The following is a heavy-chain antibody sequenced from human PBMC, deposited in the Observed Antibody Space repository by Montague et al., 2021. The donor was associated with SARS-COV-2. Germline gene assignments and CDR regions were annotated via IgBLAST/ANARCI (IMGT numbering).Heavy chain of an antibody. V-gene: IGHV4-34*01. J-gene: IGHJ6*03. CDR2: INHGGST. D-gene: IGHD3-10*01. CDR1: GTSFSGYY. CDR3: ARLRDGVVPSPILGVGPYYSYYYMDV. Sequence: SETLSLTCAVHGTSFSGYYWNWIRQPPGKGLEWIGEINHGGSTKYSPSLKSRLTISADTSKNQFSLKLTSVAAADTAVYYCARLRDGVVPSPILGVGPYYSYYYMDVGGRGTRVTVS.